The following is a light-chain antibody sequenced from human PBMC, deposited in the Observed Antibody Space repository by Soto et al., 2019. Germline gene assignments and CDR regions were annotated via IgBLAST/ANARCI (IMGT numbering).Light chain of an antibody. CDR2: DAS. CDR1: QSVSSY. Sequence: EIVLTQSPATLSLSPGDRATLSCRASQSVSSYLAWYQQKPGQAPRPLIYDASNRATSIPARFSGSGSGTDFTLTISSLEPEDFAVYYCQQRSSWPLITFGQGTRLEIK. V-gene: IGKV3-11*01. CDR3: QQRSSWPLIT. J-gene: IGKJ5*01.